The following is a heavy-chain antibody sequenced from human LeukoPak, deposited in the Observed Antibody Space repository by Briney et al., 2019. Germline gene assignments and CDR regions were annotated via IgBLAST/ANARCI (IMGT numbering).Heavy chain of an antibody. D-gene: IGHD6-13*01. CDR3: GRVGSSS. V-gene: IGHV3-64*01. Sequence: PGVSERLPHAACVFTFSSYSILWVRRAPAKGLEYVSAISSNGGSTYYANSVKGRFTISRDNSKNTLYLQMGSLRAEDMAVYYCGRVGSSSWGQGTLVTVSS. CDR2: ISSNGGST. CDR1: VFTFSSYS. J-gene: IGHJ4*02.